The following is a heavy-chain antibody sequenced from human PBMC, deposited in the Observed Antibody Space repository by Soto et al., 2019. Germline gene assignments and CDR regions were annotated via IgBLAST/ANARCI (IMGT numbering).Heavy chain of an antibody. Sequence: PFGTPSLTRTVPGGSLHSYYWGWVRQPPGKGLEWIGYIYYSGSTNYNPSLKSRVTISVDTSKNQFSLKLSSVTAADTAVYYCGGSRKYTGFDPWGQGTLVTVSS. CDR1: GGSLHSYY. D-gene: IGHD3-10*01. CDR2: IYYSGST. CDR3: GGSRKYTGFDP. V-gene: IGHV4-59*08. J-gene: IGHJ5*02.